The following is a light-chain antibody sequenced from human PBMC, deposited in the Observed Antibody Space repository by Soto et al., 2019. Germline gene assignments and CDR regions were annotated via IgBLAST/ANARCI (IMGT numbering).Light chain of an antibody. Sequence: DIQMTQSPSTLSASVGDRVTITCRASQYISTWLAWYQQKPGKAPKLLIYKTSNLESGVPSRFSGSGSGTEFTLTISSLQPDDFATYYCQQYNSSPWTFGQGTKVEIK. CDR3: QQYNSSPWT. CDR2: KTS. J-gene: IGKJ1*01. CDR1: QYISTW. V-gene: IGKV1-5*03.